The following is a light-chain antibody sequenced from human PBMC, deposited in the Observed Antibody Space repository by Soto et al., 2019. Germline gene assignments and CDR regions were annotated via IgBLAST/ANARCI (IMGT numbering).Light chain of an antibody. CDR3: QQYDTWSL. CDR1: QSVRRH. J-gene: IGKJ5*01. CDR2: GAS. V-gene: IGKV3-15*01. Sequence: EIVMTQSPATLSVSPGERATLSCRASQSVRRHLAWYQQKPGQAPRLLIYGASTRATGIPVRFSGGGSGTEFTLTISSLQSEDFAVYYCQQYDTWSLFGQGTRLEMK.